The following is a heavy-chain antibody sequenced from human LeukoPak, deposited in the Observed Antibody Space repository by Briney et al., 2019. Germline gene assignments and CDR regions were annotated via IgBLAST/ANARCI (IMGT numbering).Heavy chain of an antibody. CDR2: MNPNSGNT. J-gene: IGHJ6*03. CDR1: GYTFTSYD. V-gene: IGHV1-8*01. Sequence: ASVKVSCKASGYTFTSYDINWVRQATGQGLEWMGWMNPNSGNTGYAQKFQGRVTMTRNTSISTAYMELSSLRFEDTAVYYCAREKTLYDILTGYPYYYYYYMDVWGKGTTVTVSS. D-gene: IGHD3-9*01. CDR3: AREKTLYDILTGYPYYYYYYMDV.